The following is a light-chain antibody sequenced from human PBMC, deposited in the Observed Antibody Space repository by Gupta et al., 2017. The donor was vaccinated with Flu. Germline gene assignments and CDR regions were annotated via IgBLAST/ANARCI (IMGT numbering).Light chain of an antibody. CDR3: QQYNNWPLRGFT. V-gene: IGKV3-15*01. CDR2: GAS. CDR1: QSVSSN. Sequence: LSVSPGERATLSCRASQSVSSNLAWYQQKPGQAPRLLIYGASTRATGIPARFSGSGSGTEFTLTISSLQSEDFAVYYCQQYNNWPLRGFTFGPGTKVDIK. J-gene: IGKJ3*01.